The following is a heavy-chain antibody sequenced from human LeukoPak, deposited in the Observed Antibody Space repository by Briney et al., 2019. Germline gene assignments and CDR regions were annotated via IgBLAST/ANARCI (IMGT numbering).Heavy chain of an antibody. J-gene: IGHJ4*02. D-gene: IGHD2-15*01. CDR2: IYYSGST. CDR3: ARERYSSGSYFDY. CDR1: GGSISGYY. Sequence: TSETLSLTCTVSGGSISGYYWSWIRQSPGKGLEWIGYIYYSGSTNYNPSLKSRVTISVDTSKNQFSLKLSSVTAADTAVYYCARERYSSGSYFDYWGQGTLVTVSS. V-gene: IGHV4-59*01.